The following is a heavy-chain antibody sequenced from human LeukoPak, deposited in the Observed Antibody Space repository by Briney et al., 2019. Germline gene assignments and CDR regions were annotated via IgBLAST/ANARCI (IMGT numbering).Heavy chain of an antibody. J-gene: IGHJ4*02. Sequence: GGSLRLSCAASGSTFSNYAMSWVRQAPGKGLEWVSGISGGGGSTYYADSVEGRFTISRDNSKNTLYLQMTSLRAEDTATYYCAKSRARREGSSGSIDYWGQGTLVTVSS. D-gene: IGHD3-22*01. CDR1: GSTFSNYA. V-gene: IGHV3-23*01. CDR2: ISGGGGST. CDR3: AKSRARREGSSGSIDY.